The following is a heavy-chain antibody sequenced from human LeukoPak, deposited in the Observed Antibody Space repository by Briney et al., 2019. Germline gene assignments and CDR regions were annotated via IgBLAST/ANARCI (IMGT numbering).Heavy chain of an antibody. J-gene: IGHJ5*02. CDR1: GGTFSSYA. CDR2: IIPIFGTA. CDR3: ARERIAAPNWFDP. V-gene: IGHV1-69*01. Sequence: SVKVSYTASGGTFSSYAISWVRQAPGQGLEWMGGIIPIFGTANYAQKFQGRVTITADESTSTAYMELSSLRSEDTAVYYCARERIAAPNWFDPWGQGTLVTVSS. D-gene: IGHD6-6*01.